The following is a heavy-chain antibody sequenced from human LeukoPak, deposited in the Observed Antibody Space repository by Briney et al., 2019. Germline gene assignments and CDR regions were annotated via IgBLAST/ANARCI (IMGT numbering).Heavy chain of an antibody. CDR1: GFTFSDYY. V-gene: IGHV3-11*01. J-gene: IGHJ6*02. CDR2: ISSSDSTI. CDR3: ARGWSRGLVPPYYYYPMDV. Sequence: GGSLRLSCAASGFTFSDYYMTWIRQAPGKGLEWVSYISSSDSTIYYADSVRGRFTISRDNAKNSLYLQMDSLRAEDTAMYYCARGWSRGLVPPYYYYPMDVWGQGTTVTVSS. D-gene: IGHD3-10*01.